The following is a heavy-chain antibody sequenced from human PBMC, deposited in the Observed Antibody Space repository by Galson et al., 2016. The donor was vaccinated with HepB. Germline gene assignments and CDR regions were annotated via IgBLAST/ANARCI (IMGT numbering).Heavy chain of an antibody. V-gene: IGHV6-1*01. CDR1: VSRISLA. D-gene: IGHD7-27*01. J-gene: IGHJ4*02. CDR3: ARDYWGFFDY. Sequence: VSRISLAWNWIRQSPSRGLEWLGRTYYRSKWYNDYAASVKSRISINPDTSKNQFSLHLNSVTPEDTAVYYCARDYWGFFDYWGQGTLVTVSS. CDR2: TYYRSKWYN.